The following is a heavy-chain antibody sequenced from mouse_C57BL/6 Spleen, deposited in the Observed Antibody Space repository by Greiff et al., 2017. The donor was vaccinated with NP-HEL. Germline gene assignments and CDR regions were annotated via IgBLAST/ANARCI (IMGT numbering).Heavy chain of an antibody. V-gene: IGHV5-16*01. CDR3: ARYGGSPYFDY. D-gene: IGHD1-1*02. CDR2: INYDGSST. CDR1: GFTFSDYY. Sequence: EVKLVESEGGLVQPGSSMKLSCTASGFTFSDYYMAWVRQVPEKGLEWVANINYDGSSTYYLDSLKSRFIISRDNAKNILYLQMSSLKSEDTATYYCARYGGSPYFDYWGQGTTLTVSS. J-gene: IGHJ2*01.